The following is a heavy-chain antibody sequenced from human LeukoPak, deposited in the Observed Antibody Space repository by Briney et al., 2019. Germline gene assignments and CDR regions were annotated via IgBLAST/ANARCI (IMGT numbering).Heavy chain of an antibody. J-gene: IGHJ4*02. CDR1: GYTFTDYY. D-gene: IGHD2-21*02. V-gene: IGHV1-2*02. CDR2: INPNSGGT. Sequence: ASFQVSCKASGYTFTDYYMHWVRQAPGQGLEWMGWINPNSGGTNYAQKFQGRVTMTRDTSISTAYMELTRLRSDDTAIYYCSRTCGGDCFSEYFLDYWGQGTLVTVSS. CDR3: SRTCGGDCFSEYFLDY.